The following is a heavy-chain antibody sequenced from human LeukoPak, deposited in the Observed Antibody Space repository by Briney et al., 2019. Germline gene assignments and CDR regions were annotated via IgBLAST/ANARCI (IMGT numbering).Heavy chain of an antibody. Sequence: SETLSLTCTASRVSLSPDHCAWIRQPPGKGLEWIGYIFYTGRARYNPSLEGRATLTVDMSENQVSLKLSSVTAADTAMYYCARLVDGANTRVDSWGQGTLVTVSS. V-gene: IGHV4-59*08. CDR1: RVSLSPDH. CDR3: ARLVDGANTRVDS. CDR2: IFYTGRA. D-gene: IGHD4/OR15-4a*01. J-gene: IGHJ4*02.